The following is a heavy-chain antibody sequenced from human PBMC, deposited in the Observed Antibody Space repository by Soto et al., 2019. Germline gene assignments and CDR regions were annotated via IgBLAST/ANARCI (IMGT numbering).Heavy chain of an antibody. CDR3: ARSGRIHMVRDCDPKTGTFGY. D-gene: IGHD3-10*01. J-gene: IGHJ4*02. CDR2: INPTSGGT. V-gene: IGHV1-2*02. Sequence: ASVTVSCKASGSRFTVYFMHCVGQAALRGRAGMGCINPTSGGTNYAQKLQGRVTMTRDTSISPAYMELSRLRSDDTAVYYCARSGRIHMVRDCDPKTGTFGYRGQGTLGTGSS. CDR1: GSRFTVYF.